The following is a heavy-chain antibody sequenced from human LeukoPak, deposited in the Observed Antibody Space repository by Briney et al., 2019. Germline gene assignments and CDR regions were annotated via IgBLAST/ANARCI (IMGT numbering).Heavy chain of an antibody. Sequence: PGGSLRLSCAASGFAFSNYWLHWARQAPGKGLERVARINTHGSSTNYADSVKGRFTISRDNAKSTLYLQMTSLSAEDTAVYYALAGYYYYYMDVWGKGTTVTVSS. D-gene: IGHD3-16*01. V-gene: IGHV3-74*01. CDR2: INTHGSST. J-gene: IGHJ6*03. CDR3: LAGYYYYYMDV. CDR1: GFAFSNYW.